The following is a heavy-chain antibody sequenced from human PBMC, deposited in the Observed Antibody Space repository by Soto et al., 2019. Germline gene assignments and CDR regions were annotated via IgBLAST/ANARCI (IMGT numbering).Heavy chain of an antibody. J-gene: IGHJ5*02. CDR2: IHYSAST. CDR1: GGSISSSSYY. Sequence: PSGTPDLTCTVSGGSISSSSYYWGWIRQPPGKGLEYIGSIHYSASTYYSPSLKSRVSISVDTSKNQFSLRLSSVTAADTAIYYCAIHSKGYYASGIYDYSFDPWVQGALVP. V-gene: IGHV4-39*01. CDR3: AIHSKGYYASGIYDYSFDP. D-gene: IGHD3-10*01.